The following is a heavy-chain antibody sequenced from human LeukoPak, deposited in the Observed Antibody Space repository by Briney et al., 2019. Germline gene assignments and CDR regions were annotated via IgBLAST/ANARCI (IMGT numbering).Heavy chain of an antibody. CDR1: GFSFSSYW. J-gene: IGHJ3*02. Sequence: GGSLRLSCAASGFSFSSYWMRWVRQAPGKGLVWVARIQYDGSTTNYADSVKGRFTISRDNAKKTLCVQMNSLRAEDTAVYYCARALVAGVTLNALDIWGQGTMVTVSS. D-gene: IGHD2-15*01. V-gene: IGHV3-74*01. CDR2: IQYDGSTT. CDR3: ARALVAGVTLNALDI.